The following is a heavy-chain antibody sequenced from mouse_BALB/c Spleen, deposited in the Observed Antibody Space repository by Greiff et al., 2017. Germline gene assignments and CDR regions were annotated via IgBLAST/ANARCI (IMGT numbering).Heavy chain of an antibody. CDR2: ISDGGSYT. CDR1: GFTFSDYY. J-gene: IGHJ3*01. Sequence: EVKLMESGGGLVKPGGSLKLSCAASGFTFSDYYMYWVRQTPEKRLEWVATISDGGSYTYYPDSVKGRFTISRDNAKNNLYLQMSSLKSEDTAMYYCAREKFAYWGQGTLVTVSA. CDR3: AREKFAY. V-gene: IGHV5-4*02.